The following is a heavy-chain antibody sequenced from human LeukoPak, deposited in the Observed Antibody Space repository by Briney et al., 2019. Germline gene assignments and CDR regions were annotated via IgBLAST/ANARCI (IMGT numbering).Heavy chain of an antibody. V-gene: IGHV3-13*01. Sequence: PGGSLRLSCAASGFTFSSYDMHWVRQATGKGLEWVSAIGTAGDTYYPGSVKGRFTISRENAKNSLYLQMNSLRAGDTAVYYCARDQEVITPLGQGPDAFDIWGQGTMVTVSS. CDR3: ARDQEVITPLGQGPDAFDI. CDR2: IGTAGDT. CDR1: GFTFSSYD. D-gene: IGHD3-10*01. J-gene: IGHJ3*02.